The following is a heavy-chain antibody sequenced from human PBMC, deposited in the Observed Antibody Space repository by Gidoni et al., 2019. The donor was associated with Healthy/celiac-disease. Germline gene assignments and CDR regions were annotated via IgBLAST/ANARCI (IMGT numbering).Heavy chain of an antibody. J-gene: IGHJ2*01. CDR2: ISGSGGST. CDR1: GFTFSSYA. D-gene: IGHD1-1*01. CDR3: AKVLGNWYFDL. Sequence: EVQLLESGGGLVQTGGSLRLSCAASGFTFSSYAMSWVRQAPGKGLEWVSGISGSGGSTYSADSVKGRFTISRDNSKNTLYLQMNSLRAEDTAIYYCAKVLGNWYFDLWGRGTLVTVSS. V-gene: IGHV3-23*01.